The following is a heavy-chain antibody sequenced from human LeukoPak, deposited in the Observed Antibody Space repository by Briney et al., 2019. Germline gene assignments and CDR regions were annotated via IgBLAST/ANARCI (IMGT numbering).Heavy chain of an antibody. CDR2: IHTGGTT. D-gene: IGHD3-10*01. CDR3: ARVWFGYFFQ. J-gene: IGHJ4*02. Sequence: GGSLRLSCAASGFDISYNYVGWVRQAPGKGLEWVSVIHTGGTTHYADSVKGRFTISKDNSNNTVYLQMNSVGVEDTAVYYCARVWFGYFFQWGQGALVTVSS. V-gene: IGHV3-53*01. CDR1: GFDISYNY.